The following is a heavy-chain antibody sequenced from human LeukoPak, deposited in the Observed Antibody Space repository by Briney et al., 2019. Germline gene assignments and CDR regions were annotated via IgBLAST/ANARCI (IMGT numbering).Heavy chain of an antibody. CDR1: AGSFSSFY. V-gene: IGHV4-59*01. J-gene: IGHJ6*03. CDR2: VSKSEST. Sequence: SSETLSLTCTVSAGSFSSFYWTWVRQPPGKRLEWIGYVSKSESTNYNPSLKSRVTISVDTSKNQFSLKLSSVTAADTAVYYCARSRGSGSYYNTYYYYMDVWGKGTTVTVSS. D-gene: IGHD3-10*01. CDR3: ARSRGSGSYYNTYYYYMDV.